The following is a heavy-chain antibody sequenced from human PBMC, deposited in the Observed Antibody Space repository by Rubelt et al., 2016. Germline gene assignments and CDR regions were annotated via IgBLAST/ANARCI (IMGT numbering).Heavy chain of an antibody. D-gene: IGHD5-18*01. J-gene: IGHJ3*02. Sequence: QVQLVESGGGVVQPGRSLRLSCAASGFTFSSYAMHWVRQAPGKGLEWVAVISYDGSNKYYADSVKGRFTISRDNSKNTRYLQMNSLRAEDTAVYYCARRQGYSYGYGFHDAFDIWGQGTMVTVSS. CDR3: ARRQGYSYGYGFHDAFDI. V-gene: IGHV3-30*04. CDR2: ISYDGSNK. CDR1: GFTFSSYA.